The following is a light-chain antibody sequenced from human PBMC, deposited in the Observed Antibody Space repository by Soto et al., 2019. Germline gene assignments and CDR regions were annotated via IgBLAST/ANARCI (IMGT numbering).Light chain of an antibody. J-gene: IGLJ1*01. CDR2: DVS. CDR1: SSDVGGYNY. Sequence: QSVLTQPASVSGSPGQSITISCTGTSSDVGGYNYVSWYQQHPGKAPKLMIYDVSNRPSGVSNRFSGSKSGNTASLTISGLQAEDGANYYCSSYTSSSTGVLGTGTKVTVL. CDR3: SSYTSSSTGV. V-gene: IGLV2-14*01.